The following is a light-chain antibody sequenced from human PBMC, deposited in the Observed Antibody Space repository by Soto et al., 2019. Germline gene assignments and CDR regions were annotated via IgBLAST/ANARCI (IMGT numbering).Light chain of an antibody. V-gene: IGLV1-44*01. Sequence: QSVLTQPPSASGTPGQRVTISCSGSRSNIGSYSIFWYQHLPTTAPKLLIYRDDQRPSGVPDRFSASKSGTSASLAISGLQSEDEADYYCASWDRSLNGQLFGGGTKLTVL. J-gene: IGLJ2*01. CDR3: ASWDRSLNGQL. CDR2: RDD. CDR1: RSNIGSYS.